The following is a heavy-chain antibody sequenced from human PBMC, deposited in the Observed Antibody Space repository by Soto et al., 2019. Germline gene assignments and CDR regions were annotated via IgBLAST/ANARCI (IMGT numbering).Heavy chain of an antibody. V-gene: IGHV4-39*07. Sequence: SEPLSLTCSVAGDSISTSAYYWTWIRQPPGKGLEWIGDIYHSGSTNYNPSLKSRVTISVDKSKNQFSLKLSSVTAADTAVYYCARAAMGGSSWPFDYWGHGTPVTVSS. D-gene: IGHD6-13*01. CDR3: ARAAMGGSSWPFDY. J-gene: IGHJ4*01. CDR2: IYHSGST. CDR1: GDSISTSAYY.